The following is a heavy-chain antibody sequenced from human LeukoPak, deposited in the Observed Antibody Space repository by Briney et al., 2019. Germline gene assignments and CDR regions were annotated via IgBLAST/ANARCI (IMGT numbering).Heavy chain of an antibody. CDR1: GGSIRSYY. Sequence: LETLSLTCTVSGGSIRSYYWSWIRQPPGKGLEWIGYIYYSGITNYNPSLKSRVTISVDTPKNQFSLKLSSVTAADTAVYYCATYSSGSYYWSFDLWGRGTLVTVSS. D-gene: IGHD3-22*01. J-gene: IGHJ2*01. CDR3: ATYSSGSYYWSFDL. V-gene: IGHV4-59*01. CDR2: IYYSGIT.